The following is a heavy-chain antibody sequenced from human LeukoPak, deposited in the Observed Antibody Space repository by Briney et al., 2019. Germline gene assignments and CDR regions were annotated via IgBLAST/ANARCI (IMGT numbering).Heavy chain of an antibody. CDR1: GFTFSSYA. V-gene: IGHV3-23*01. CDR2: ISGSGGST. J-gene: IGHJ6*02. D-gene: IGHD6-13*01. CDR3: ARGHFSDTGYSSSWYLSDAYFYYGMDV. Sequence: GGSLRLSCAASGFTFSSYAMSWVRQAPGKGLEWVSAISGSGGSTYYADSVKGRFTISRDNAKNSLYLQMNSLRAEDTAVYYCARGHFSDTGYSSSWYLSDAYFYYGMDVWGQGTTVTVSS.